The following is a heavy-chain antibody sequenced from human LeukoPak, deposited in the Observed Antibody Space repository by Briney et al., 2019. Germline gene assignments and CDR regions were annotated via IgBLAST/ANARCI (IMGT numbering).Heavy chain of an antibody. D-gene: IGHD3-10*01. CDR1: GGSFSGYY. V-gene: IGHV4-34*01. CDR2: INHSGST. CDR3: ARAPMVRGVGTLDY. Sequence: PSETLSLTCAVYGGSFSGYYWSWIRQPPGKGLEWIGEINHSGSTNYNPSLKSRVTISVDTSKNQFSLKLSSVTAADTAVYYCARAPMVRGVGTLDYWGQGTLVTVSS. J-gene: IGHJ4*02.